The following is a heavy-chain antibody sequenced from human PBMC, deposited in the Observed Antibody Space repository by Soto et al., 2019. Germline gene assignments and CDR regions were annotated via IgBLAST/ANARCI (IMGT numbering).Heavy chain of an antibody. J-gene: IGHJ4*02. D-gene: IGHD3-22*01. CDR3: AATFDSGYYDFGGHPW. CDR1: GFTFSSSA. V-gene: IGHV1-58*02. CDR2: IVVGSGKT. Sequence: GASVKVSFKASGFTFSSSAIHWVRQARGQPLEWIGWIVVGSGKTDYTHNLQARVTITRDKSTSTAYMELSGLRSEDTAVYYCAATFDSGYYDFGGHPWWGQGTLVTVSS.